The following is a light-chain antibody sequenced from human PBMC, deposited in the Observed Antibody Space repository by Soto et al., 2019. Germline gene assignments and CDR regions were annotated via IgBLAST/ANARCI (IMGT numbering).Light chain of an antibody. J-gene: IGLJ1*01. V-gene: IGLV2-14*01. Sequence: QSVLTQPASVCGSPGQSITITCTGTSSDVGTYNYVSWYQQHPDKAPKLMIYKVSNRPSGVSNRFSGSKSGNTASLTISGLQAEDEADYYCSSYAGDSFGFGTGTKLTFL. CDR1: SSDVGTYNY. CDR2: KVS. CDR3: SSYAGDSFG.